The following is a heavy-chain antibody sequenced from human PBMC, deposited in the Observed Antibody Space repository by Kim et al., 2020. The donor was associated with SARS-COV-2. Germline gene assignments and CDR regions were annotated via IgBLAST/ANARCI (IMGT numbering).Heavy chain of an antibody. Sequence: SVKVSCKASGFTFTSSAMQWVRQARGQRLEWIGWIVVGSGNTNYAQKFQERVTITRDMSTSTAYMELSSLRSEDTAVYYCAAVGYYYDGWFDPWGQGTLVTVSS. J-gene: IGHJ5*02. V-gene: IGHV1-58*02. CDR3: AAVGYYYDGWFDP. CDR2: IVVGSGNT. D-gene: IGHD3-22*01. CDR1: GFTFTSSA.